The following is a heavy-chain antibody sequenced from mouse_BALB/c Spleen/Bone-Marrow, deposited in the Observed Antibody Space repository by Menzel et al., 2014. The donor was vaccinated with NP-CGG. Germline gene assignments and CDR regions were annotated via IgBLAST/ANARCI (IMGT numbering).Heavy chain of an antibody. CDR3: ARWLLLDY. CDR1: GYTFTSYW. V-gene: IGHV1S22*01. Sequence: LQQSGSELVRPGASVKLSCKASGYTFTSYWMHWVKQRPGQGLEWIGNIYPGTGSTNYDEKFKSKATLTVDTSSXTAYMQLSSLTSEDPAVYYCARWLLLDYWCQGTTLTVSS. D-gene: IGHD2-3*01. J-gene: IGHJ2*01. CDR2: IYPGTGST.